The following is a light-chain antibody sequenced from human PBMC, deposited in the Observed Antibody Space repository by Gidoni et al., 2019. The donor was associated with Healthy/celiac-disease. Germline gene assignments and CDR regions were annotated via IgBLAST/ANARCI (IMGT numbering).Light chain of an antibody. Sequence: IQMTPSPSSLSASVGDRVTITCRASQSMSSYLHWYQKKPGKAPKLLIYAASSLQSGVPSRFSGSGSGTDFTLTISSLQTEDFATYYCQQSYSTPTVGQGTKVEIK. CDR2: AAS. CDR1: QSMSSY. V-gene: IGKV1-39*01. CDR3: QQSYSTPT. J-gene: IGKJ1*01.